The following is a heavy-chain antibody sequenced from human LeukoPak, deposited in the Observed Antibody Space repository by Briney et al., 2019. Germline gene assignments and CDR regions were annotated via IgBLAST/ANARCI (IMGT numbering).Heavy chain of an antibody. J-gene: IGHJ4*02. CDR1: GGSISSYY. CDR2: IYYSGST. V-gene: IGHV4-59*12. D-gene: IGHD4-11*01. Sequence: SETLSLTCTVSGGSISSYYWSWIRQPPGKGLEWIGYIYYSGSTNYNPSLKSRVTISVDTSKNQFSLKLSSVTAADTAVYYCVRLDYSNFFDYWGQGNLVTVSS. CDR3: VRLDYSNFFDY.